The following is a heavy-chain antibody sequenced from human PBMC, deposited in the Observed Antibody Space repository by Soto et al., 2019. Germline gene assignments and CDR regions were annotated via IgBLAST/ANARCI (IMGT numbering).Heavy chain of an antibody. D-gene: IGHD3-9*01. J-gene: IGHJ6*02. Sequence: GGPLRLSCVTSGFTFSRNTMNWVRQAPGKGLEWVAAITASGGSTYYADSVKGRFTISRDNSNNTLYLQMNSLRAEDTAVHYCAKDRPGDILGGMDVWGQGTTVTVSS. V-gene: IGHV3-23*01. CDR2: ITASGGST. CDR3: AKDRPGDILGGMDV. CDR1: GFTFSRNT.